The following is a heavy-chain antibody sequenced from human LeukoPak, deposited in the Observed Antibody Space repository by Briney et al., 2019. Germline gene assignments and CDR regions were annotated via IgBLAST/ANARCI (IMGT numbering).Heavy chain of an antibody. D-gene: IGHD3-3*01. Sequence: SETLSLTCAVYGGSFSGYYWSWIRQPPGKGLEWIGEINHSGSTNYNPSLKSRVTISVDTSKNQFSLKLSPMTAADTAVYYCARGVRFLRRFDPWGQGTLVTVSS. J-gene: IGHJ5*02. CDR3: ARGVRFLRRFDP. V-gene: IGHV4-34*01. CDR2: INHSGST. CDR1: GGSFSGYY.